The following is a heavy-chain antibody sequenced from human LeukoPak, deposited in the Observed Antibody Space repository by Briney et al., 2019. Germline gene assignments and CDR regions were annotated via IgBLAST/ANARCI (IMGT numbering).Heavy chain of an antibody. CDR1: GYTFTSYD. CDR3: ARGRDWLRWFDP. V-gene: IGHV1-8*03. J-gene: IGHJ5*02. CDR2: MNPNSGNT. Sequence: GASVKVSCKASGYTFTSYDINWVRQATGQALEWLGWMNPNSGNTGYAQKFQGRVTITRNTSTSTAYMEMSSLTSEDTAVYYCARGRDWLRWFDPWGQGTLVTVSS. D-gene: IGHD3/OR15-3a*01.